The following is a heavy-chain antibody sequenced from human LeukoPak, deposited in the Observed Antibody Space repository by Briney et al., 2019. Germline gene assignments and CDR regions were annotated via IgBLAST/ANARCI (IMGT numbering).Heavy chain of an antibody. CDR3: ARSRYCSSTSCYKDSLDY. CDR1: GFSLSTSGMR. V-gene: IGHV2-70*04. Sequence: SGPTLVNPTQTLTLTCTFSGFSLSTSGMRVSWIRQPPGKALEWLARIDWDDDKFYSTSLKTRLTISKDTSKNQVVLTMTNMDPVDTATYYCARSRYCSSTSCYKDSLDYWGRGTLVTVSS. CDR2: IDWDDDK. J-gene: IGHJ4*02. D-gene: IGHD2-2*02.